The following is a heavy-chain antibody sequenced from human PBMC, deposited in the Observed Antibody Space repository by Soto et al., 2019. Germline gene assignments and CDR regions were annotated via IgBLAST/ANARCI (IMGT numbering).Heavy chain of an antibody. J-gene: IGHJ4*02. CDR2: IRAYNGNK. D-gene: IGHD4-17*01. CDR1: GYTFTSYG. Sequence: ASVKVSCKASGYTFTSYGISWVRQAPGQGLEWMGCIRAYNGNKSYAQKFQGRITMTTDTSTSTVYMELSSLRSEDTAVYYCARTTMTFYYFDFWGQGTLVTVSS. CDR3: ARTTMTFYYFDF. V-gene: IGHV1-18*01.